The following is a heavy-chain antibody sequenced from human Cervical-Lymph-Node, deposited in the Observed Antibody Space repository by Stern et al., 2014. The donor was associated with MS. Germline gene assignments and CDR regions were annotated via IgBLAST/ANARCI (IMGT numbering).Heavy chain of an antibody. Sequence: DQLVESGAEVKKSGSSVKVSCKSSGGSFSSYPITWVRQAPGRGLEWIGGIIPVFDMTTYAQKFQGRVTITADKATTTAYMELSSLRSDDTAVYYCARSPRTFGGVAYTFDIWGQGTMVTVSS. CDR1: GGSFSSYP. CDR3: ARSPRTFGGVAYTFDI. J-gene: IGHJ3*02. CDR2: IIPVFDMT. D-gene: IGHD3-16*01. V-gene: IGHV1-69*17.